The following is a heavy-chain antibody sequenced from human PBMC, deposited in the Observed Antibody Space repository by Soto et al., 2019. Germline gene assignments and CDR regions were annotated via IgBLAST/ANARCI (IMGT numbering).Heavy chain of an antibody. CDR2: IYYSGST. Sequence: QVQLQESGPGLVKPSETLSLTSTVSGGSISSYYWSWIRQPPGKGLEWIGYIYYSGSTNYNPSLKSRVTISVDTSKNQFSLKLSSVTAADTAVYYCARVWGWYFDFWGRGTLVTVSS. V-gene: IGHV4-59*01. D-gene: IGHD3-16*01. CDR1: GGSISSYY. CDR3: ARVWGWYFDF. J-gene: IGHJ2*01.